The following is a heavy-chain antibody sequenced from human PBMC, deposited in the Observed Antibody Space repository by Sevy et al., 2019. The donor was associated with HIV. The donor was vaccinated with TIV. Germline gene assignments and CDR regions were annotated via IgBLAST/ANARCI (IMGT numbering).Heavy chain of an antibody. CDR3: ARGGETPRGFDP. D-gene: IGHD3-16*01. CDR1: GGSISSVNW. V-gene: IGHV4-4*02. CDR2: IYHSGST. Sequence: SENLSLTCAVSGGSISSVNWWHWVRQPPGKGLEWIGEIYHSGSTKYNPSLKNRVTISVDNSKNQFSLKLSSVTAADSDVYYCARGGETPRGFDPWGQGSLVTVSS. J-gene: IGHJ5*02.